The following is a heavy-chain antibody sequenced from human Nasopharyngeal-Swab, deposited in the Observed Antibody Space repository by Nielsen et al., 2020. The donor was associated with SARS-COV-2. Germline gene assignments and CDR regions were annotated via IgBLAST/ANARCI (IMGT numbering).Heavy chain of an antibody. V-gene: IGHV3-23*01. D-gene: IGHD2-15*01. Sequence: GESLKISCAASGFTFSSYAMSWVRQAPGKGLELVSAISGSGGSTYYADSVKGRFTISRDNSKNTLYLQMNSLRAEDTAVYYCAKDQDDGYYYYYYMDVWGKGTTVTVSS. CDR3: AKDQDDGYYYYYYMDV. CDR1: GFTFSSYA. CDR2: ISGSGGST. J-gene: IGHJ6*03.